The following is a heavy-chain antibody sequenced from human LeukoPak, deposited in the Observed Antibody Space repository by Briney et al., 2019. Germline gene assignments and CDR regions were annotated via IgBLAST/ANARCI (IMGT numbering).Heavy chain of an antibody. CDR3: ARLPYYDFWSGYSFDY. V-gene: IGHV4-34*01. D-gene: IGHD3-3*01. CDR2: INHSGST. Sequence: SETLSLTCAVYGGSFSGYYWSWIRKPPGKGLEWIGEINHSGSTNYNPSLKSRVTISVDTSKNQFSLKLSSVTAADTAVYYCARLPYYDFWSGYSFDYWGQGTLVTVSS. J-gene: IGHJ4*02. CDR1: GGSFSGYY.